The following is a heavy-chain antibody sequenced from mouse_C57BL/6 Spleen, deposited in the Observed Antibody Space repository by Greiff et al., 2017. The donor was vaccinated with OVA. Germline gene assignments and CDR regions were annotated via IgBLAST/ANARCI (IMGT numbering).Heavy chain of an antibody. CDR2: ISDGGSYT. CDR3: ARGSDGYYVLDY. V-gene: IGHV5-4*01. Sequence: EVQLVESGGGLVKPGGSLKLSCAASGFTFSSYAMSWVRQTPEKRLEWVATISDGGSYTYYPANVKGRFTISRDNAKNNLYLQMSHLKSEDTAMYYCARGSDGYYVLDYWGQGTSVTVSS. CDR1: GFTFSSYA. J-gene: IGHJ4*01. D-gene: IGHD2-3*01.